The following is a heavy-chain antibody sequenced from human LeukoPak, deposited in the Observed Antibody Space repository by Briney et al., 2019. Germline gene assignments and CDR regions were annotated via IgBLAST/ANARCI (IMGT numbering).Heavy chain of an antibody. V-gene: IGHV3-74*01. D-gene: IGHD2-15*01. CDR2: INSDGSST. CDR1: GFTFSSYW. J-gene: IGHJ4*02. CDR3: ASDSSRYLLGY. Sequence: GGSLRLSCAASGFTFSSYWMHWVRQALGKGLVWVSRINSDGSSTSYADSVKGRFTISRDNAKNTLYLQMNSLRAEDTAVYYCASDSSRYLLGYWGQGTLVTVSS.